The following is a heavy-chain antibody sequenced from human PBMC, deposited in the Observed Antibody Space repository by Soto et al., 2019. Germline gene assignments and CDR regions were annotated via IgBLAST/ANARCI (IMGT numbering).Heavy chain of an antibody. D-gene: IGHD5-18*01. CDR1: GYTFTNYY. CDR2: IRPSGGRK. J-gene: IGHJ4*02. V-gene: IGHV1-46*01. CDR3: AREPNESYYFDY. Sequence: QVHLVQSGAEVKKPGASVKVSCKASGYTFTNYYIHWVRQAPGQGLEWLGIIRPSGGRKEYAQRFQGRATMTRTTSTTTVYRELTSLTSEDTAVYYCAREPNESYYFDYWGQGTLVTVSS.